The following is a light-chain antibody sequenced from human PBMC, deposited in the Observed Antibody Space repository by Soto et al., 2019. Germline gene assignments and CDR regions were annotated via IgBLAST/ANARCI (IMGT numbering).Light chain of an antibody. Sequence: EIVLPQSPGTLSLSPGARSTLSCRASQSVSSIYFAWYQQKRGQAPRLLIYGVSSRATGIPDRFSGSGSGTEFTLTISSLQSEDFAVYYCQQYNNWPRTFGQGTKVDIK. CDR2: GVS. CDR3: QQYNNWPRT. V-gene: IGKV3D-15*01. J-gene: IGKJ1*01. CDR1: QSVSSIY.